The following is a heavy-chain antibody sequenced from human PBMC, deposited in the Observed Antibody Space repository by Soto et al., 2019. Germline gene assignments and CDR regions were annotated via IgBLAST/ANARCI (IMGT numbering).Heavy chain of an antibody. CDR3: ASSKYDVVAGSVWFDP. J-gene: IGHJ5*02. CDR2: IYYSGST. Sequence: SETLSLTCTVSGGSISSGGYYWTWIRQHPGKGLEWIGYIYYSGSTYYNPSLKGRVTISLDHSRNQSSLRLNSVTAADTAVYFCASSKYDVVAGSVWFDPWGQGTLVTVSS. V-gene: IGHV4-31*03. CDR1: GGSISSGGYY. D-gene: IGHD2-21*01.